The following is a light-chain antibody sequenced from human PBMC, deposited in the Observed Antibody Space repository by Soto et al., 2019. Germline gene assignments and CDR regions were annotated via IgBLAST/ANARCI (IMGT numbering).Light chain of an antibody. CDR1: RTDIGNYNY. Sequence: QSALTQPPSASGSPGQSVTISCTGTRTDIGNYNYVSWYQQHPGKAPKLMIFEVTKRPSGVPDRFSGSKSGNTASLTISGLQADDEDDYYCCSYSGAGDLGVFGTGTKVTVL. CDR2: EVT. V-gene: IGLV2-8*01. J-gene: IGLJ1*01. CDR3: CSYSGAGDLGV.